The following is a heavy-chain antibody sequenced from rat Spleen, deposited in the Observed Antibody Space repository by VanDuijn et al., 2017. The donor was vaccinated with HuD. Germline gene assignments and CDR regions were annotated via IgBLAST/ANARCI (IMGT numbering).Heavy chain of an antibody. CDR2: IANTGSST. D-gene: IGHD5-1*01. J-gene: IGHJ2*01. CDR3: TRDWSGRSDY. CDR1: VFTFNNHW. V-gene: IGHV5-31*01. Sequence: EVQLVESGGGRVQPGRSLKLSCVASVFTFNNHWMTWIRQAPGKGRELVATIANTGSSTFYPYPFKGRFNISRDNAKSTLYLQMNSWRSEDTATYYCTRDWSGRSDYWGQGVMVTVSS.